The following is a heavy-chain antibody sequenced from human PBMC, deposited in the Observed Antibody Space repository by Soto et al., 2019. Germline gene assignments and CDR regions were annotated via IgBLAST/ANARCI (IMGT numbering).Heavy chain of an antibody. CDR1: GGSISSGGYS. Sequence: PSETLSLTCAVSGGSISSGGYSWTWIRQHPGKGLEWIGNIHHSGSTFYNPSLKSRVSISVDTSKNQFSLKLSSVTAADTAVYFCVRGVLSWGQGTLVTVS. CDR3: VRGVLS. V-gene: IGHV4-31*11. D-gene: IGHD3-10*01. J-gene: IGHJ1*01. CDR2: IHHSGST.